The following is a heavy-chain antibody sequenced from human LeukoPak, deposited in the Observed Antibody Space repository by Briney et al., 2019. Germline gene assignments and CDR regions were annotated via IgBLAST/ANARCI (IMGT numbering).Heavy chain of an antibody. CDR1: GFTFSSYA. V-gene: IGHV3-30-3*01. Sequence: PGRSLRLSCAASGFTFSSYAMHWVRQAPGKGLGWVAVISYDGSNKYYADSVKGRFTISRDNSKNTLYLQMNSLRAEDTAVYYCARDKGYYYYGMDVWGQGTTVTVSS. CDR2: ISYDGSNK. CDR3: ARDKGYYYYGMDV. J-gene: IGHJ6*02.